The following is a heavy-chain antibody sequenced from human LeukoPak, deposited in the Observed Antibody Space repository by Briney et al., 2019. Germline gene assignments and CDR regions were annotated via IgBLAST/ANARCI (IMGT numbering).Heavy chain of an antibody. CDR1: GGSISSSNW. D-gene: IGHD6-19*01. CDR2: IYHSGST. CDR3: ARAHYSGYSSGWYFDY. Sequence: SGTLSPTCAVSGGSISSSNWWSWVRQPPGKGLEWIGEIYHSGSTNYNPSLKSRVTKSVDKSKNQFSLKLSSVTAADTAVYYCARAHYSGYSSGWYFDYWGQGTLVTVSS. J-gene: IGHJ4*02. V-gene: IGHV4-4*02.